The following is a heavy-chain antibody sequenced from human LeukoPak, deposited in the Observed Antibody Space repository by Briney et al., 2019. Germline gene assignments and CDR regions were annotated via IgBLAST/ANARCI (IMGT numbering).Heavy chain of an antibody. CDR3: AKAGGGDAFDI. V-gene: IGHV3-9*03. D-gene: IGHD1-14*01. J-gene: IGHJ3*02. CDR1: GFTFVDYA. Sequence: PGRSLRLSCAASGFTFVDYAMHWVRQAPGKGREGVSGISWNSGSIGYADSVKGRFTISRDNAKNSLYLQMNSLRAEDMALYYCAKAGGGDAFDIWGQGTMVTVSS. CDR2: ISWNSGSI.